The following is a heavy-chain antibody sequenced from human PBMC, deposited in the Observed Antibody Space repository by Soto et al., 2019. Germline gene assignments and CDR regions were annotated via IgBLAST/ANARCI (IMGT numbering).Heavy chain of an antibody. Sequence: SETLSLTCTVSGGSISSTDYYWSWIRQPPGKGLEWIGYIYYSGSTYYNPSLKSRVTMSVDTSKNQFSLRLNSVTAADTAMYYCAMYYAKKSYAFDIWGQGTMVTVSS. D-gene: IGHD2-8*01. V-gene: IGHV4-30-4*01. J-gene: IGHJ3*02. CDR2: IYYSGST. CDR1: GGSISSTDYY. CDR3: AMYYAKKSYAFDI.